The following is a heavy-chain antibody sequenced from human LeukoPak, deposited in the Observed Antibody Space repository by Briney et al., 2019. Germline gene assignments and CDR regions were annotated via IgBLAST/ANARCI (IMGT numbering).Heavy chain of an antibody. Sequence: PSVKVSCKPSAYTLTGYYMRWVRQAPGHGLECSGWSDTNSGDTNYAQESKGRVTMTRNTSIRTAYMELSRLRSDDTAVYNCARGDIGSVDYWGQGTLVTVSS. D-gene: IGHD3-16*01. CDR2: SDTNSGDT. CDR1: AYTLTGYY. J-gene: IGHJ4*02. CDR3: ARGDIGSVDY. V-gene: IGHV1-2*02.